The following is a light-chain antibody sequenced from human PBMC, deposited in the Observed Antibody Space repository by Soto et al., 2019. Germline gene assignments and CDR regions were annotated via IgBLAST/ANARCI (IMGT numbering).Light chain of an antibody. CDR3: VAWDDSLNGYV. Sequence: QSALTQPPSASGSPGQSVTISCTGTSSDVGGYNYVSWYQQHPGKAPKLMIYEVSKRPSGVPDRFSASKSGTAASLAISGLQSEDEADYYCVAWDDSLNGYVFGPGTKLTVL. CDR2: EVS. J-gene: IGLJ1*01. V-gene: IGLV2-8*01. CDR1: SSDVGGYNY.